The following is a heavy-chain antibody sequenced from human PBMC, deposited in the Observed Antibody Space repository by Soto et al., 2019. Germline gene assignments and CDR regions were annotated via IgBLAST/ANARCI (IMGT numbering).Heavy chain of an antibody. V-gene: IGHV4-59*01. CDR1: GGSISSYY. J-gene: IGHJ1*01. CDR3: ASVWFGELSYFQH. CDR2: IYYSGST. Sequence: SETLSLTCTVSGGSISSYYWSWIRQPPGKGLEWIGYIYYSGSTNYNPSLKSRVTISVDTSKNQFSLKLSSVTAADTAVYYCASVWFGELSYFQHWGQGTLVTVSS. D-gene: IGHD3-10*01.